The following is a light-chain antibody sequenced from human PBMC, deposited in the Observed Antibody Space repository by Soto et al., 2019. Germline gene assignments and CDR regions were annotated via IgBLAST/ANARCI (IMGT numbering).Light chain of an antibody. CDR3: QHRYNWPQT. V-gene: IGKV3-11*01. CDR1: QSVNNY. J-gene: IGKJ1*01. Sequence: EIVLTQSPATLSLSPGERATLSCRASQSVNNYLAWYQQKPCQPPRLLIYDASKRATGIPARFSGIGSGTDFTLTVSSLEPEDVAVYYCQHRYNWPQTFGQGTKVEVK. CDR2: DAS.